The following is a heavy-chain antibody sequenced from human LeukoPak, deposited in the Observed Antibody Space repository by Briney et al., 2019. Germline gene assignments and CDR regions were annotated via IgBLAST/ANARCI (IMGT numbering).Heavy chain of an antibody. D-gene: IGHD1-26*01. J-gene: IGHJ4*02. CDR3: ARGLVGAAFDY. CDR2: MSSSRDYV. V-gene: IGHV3-21*01. Sequence: GESLRLSCGASGFTFNAYTMHWVRQVPGKGLEWVSSMSSSRDYVFYADSVKGRFTIFRDNANQSLDLEMSSLRGEDTAIYYCARGLVGAAFDYWGRGTLVTVSS. CDR1: GFTFNAYT.